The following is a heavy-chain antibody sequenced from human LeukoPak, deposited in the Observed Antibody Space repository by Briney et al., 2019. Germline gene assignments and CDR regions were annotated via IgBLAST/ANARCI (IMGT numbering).Heavy chain of an antibody. J-gene: IGHJ4*02. V-gene: IGHV1-69*05. CDR3: ARGGWQNFDY. CDR2: IIPIYGTA. Sequence: SVKVSCKASGGTLSSYAISWVRQAPGQGLEWMGGIIPIYGTANYAQKLQGRVTMTTDTSTSTAYMELRSLRSDDTAVYYCARGGWQNFDYWGQGTLVTVSS. CDR1: GGTLSSYA.